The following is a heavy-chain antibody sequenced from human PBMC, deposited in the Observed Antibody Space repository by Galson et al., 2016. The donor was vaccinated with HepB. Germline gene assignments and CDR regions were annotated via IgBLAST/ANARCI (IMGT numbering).Heavy chain of an antibody. J-gene: IGHJ3*02. Sequence: SLRLSCAASGFSFGSYAMHWVRQTPAKGLEWVAVISGDGTNKYYADSVKGRFTISRDNSKSTLYLQMSSLRADDTAVYSCAKKGYSNWRDAFDIWGQGTMVTVSS. D-gene: IGHD1-1*01. V-gene: IGHV3-30*18. CDR1: GFSFGSYA. CDR3: AKKGYSNWRDAFDI. CDR2: ISGDGTNK.